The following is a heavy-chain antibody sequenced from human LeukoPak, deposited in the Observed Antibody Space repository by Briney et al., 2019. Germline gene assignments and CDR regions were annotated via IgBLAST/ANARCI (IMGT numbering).Heavy chain of an antibody. CDR2: ISSRGSTT. V-gene: IGHV3-11*04. CDR1: GFIFSDYY. Sequence: GGSLRLSCAASGFIFSDYYMSWIRQAPGKGLEWVSYISSRGSTTYYADSVKGRFTISRDNAKNSLYLQMNSLRAEDTAVYYCARDLGMRETMVREGNYFDYWGQGTLVTVSS. J-gene: IGHJ4*02. CDR3: ARDLGMRETMVREGNYFDY. D-gene: IGHD3-10*01.